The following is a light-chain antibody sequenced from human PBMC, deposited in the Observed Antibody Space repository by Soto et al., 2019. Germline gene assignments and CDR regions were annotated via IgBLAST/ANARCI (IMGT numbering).Light chain of an antibody. V-gene: IGLV2-18*02. Sequence: QSVLTQPPSVSGSPGQSVTISCAGTSSDVGGYNRVSWYQQPPGTAPKLVISEVSNRPSGVPDRFSGSKSANTASLTISGLQAEDEADYYCSSYTGSSTWVFGTGTQLTVL. CDR1: SSDVGGYNR. J-gene: IGLJ1*01. CDR2: EVS. CDR3: SSYTGSSTWV.